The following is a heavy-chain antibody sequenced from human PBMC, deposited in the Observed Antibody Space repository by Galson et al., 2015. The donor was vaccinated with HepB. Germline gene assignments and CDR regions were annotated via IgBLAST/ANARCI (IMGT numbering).Heavy chain of an antibody. V-gene: IGHV1-18*01. CDR2: VGAYTGNT. CDR1: GYTFSSYS. Sequence: SCKASGYTFSSYSITWVRQAPGQGLEWMGWVGAYTGNTDYAKKFRGRVTMTTDTSTSTVYMELRSLSSDDTAVYYCARECCSATGCYEGFYAFDIWGQGTMVTVSS. CDR3: ARECCSATGCYEGFYAFDI. D-gene: IGHD2-2*01. J-gene: IGHJ3*02.